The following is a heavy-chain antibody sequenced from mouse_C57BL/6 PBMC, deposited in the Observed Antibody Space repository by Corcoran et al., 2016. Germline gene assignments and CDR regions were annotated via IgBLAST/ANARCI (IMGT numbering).Heavy chain of an antibody. J-gene: IGHJ2*01. CDR1: GYTFTDYY. CDR2: INPNNGGT. V-gene: IGHV1-26*01. Sequence: EVQLQQSGPELVKPGASVKISCKASGYTFTDYYMNWVKQSHGKSLEWIGDINPNNGGTSYNQKFKGKATLTVDKSSSTAYMELRSLTSEDSAFYYCAVYGSSLYYFDYWGQGTTLTVSS. D-gene: IGHD1-1*01. CDR3: AVYGSSLYYFDY.